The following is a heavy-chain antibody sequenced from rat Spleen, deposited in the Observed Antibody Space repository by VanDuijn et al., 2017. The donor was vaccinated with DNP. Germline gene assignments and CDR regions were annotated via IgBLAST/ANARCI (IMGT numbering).Heavy chain of an antibody. J-gene: IGHJ2*01. D-gene: IGHD1-11*01. V-gene: IGHV5S23*01. CDR3: ARDDFYGYR. CDR1: GFTFSDYA. Sequence: EVRLVESGGDLVQPGRSLKLSCAASGFTFSDYAMAWVRQAPTKGLEWVASITSNGVSTYYSDSVKGRFTISRDNAKSTLYLEMNSLRSDDTATYYCARDDFYGYRWGQGVMVTVSS. CDR2: ITSNGVST.